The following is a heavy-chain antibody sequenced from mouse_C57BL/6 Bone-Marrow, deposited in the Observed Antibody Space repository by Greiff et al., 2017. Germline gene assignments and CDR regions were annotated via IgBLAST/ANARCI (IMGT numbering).Heavy chain of an antibody. J-gene: IGHJ4*01. CDR2: IDPEDGET. V-gene: IGHV14-2*01. Sequence: EVKLMESGAELVKPGASVKLSCTASGFNIKDYYMHWVKQRTEQGLEWIGRIDPEDGETKYAPKFQGKATIKADTSSNTAYLQLSSLTSEDTAVYYCARGLGYGSSFPYAMDYWGQGTSVTVSS. CDR3: ARGLGYGSSFPYAMDY. D-gene: IGHD1-1*01. CDR1: GFNIKDYY.